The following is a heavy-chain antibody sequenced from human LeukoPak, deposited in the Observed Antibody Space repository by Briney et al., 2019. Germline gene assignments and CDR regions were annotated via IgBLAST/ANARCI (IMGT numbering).Heavy chain of an antibody. D-gene: IGHD1-26*01. CDR2: IYYSGST. CDR1: GGSISSSSYY. CDR3: ARDLTGGSYAY. V-gene: IGHV4-39*07. J-gene: IGHJ4*02. Sequence: SETLSLTCTVSGGSISSSSYYWGWIRQPPGKGLEWIGSIYYSGSTYYNPSLKSQVTISVDTSKNQFSLKLSSVTAADTAVYYCARDLTGGSYAYWGQGTLVTVSS.